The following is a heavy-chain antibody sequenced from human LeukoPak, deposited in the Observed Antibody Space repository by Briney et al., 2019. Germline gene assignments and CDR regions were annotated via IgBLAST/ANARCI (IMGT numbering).Heavy chain of an antibody. D-gene: IGHD3-22*01. CDR2: ISSNGGST. J-gene: IGHJ4*02. CDR3: ARTYYYDSSGRKPLGY. CDR1: GFTFSSYA. V-gene: IGHV3-64*01. Sequence: GGSLRLSCAASGFTFSSYAMHWVRQAPGEGLEYVSAISSNGGSTYYANSVKGRFTISRDNSKNTLYLQMGSLRAEDMAVYYCARTYYYDSSGRKPLGYWGQGTLVTVSS.